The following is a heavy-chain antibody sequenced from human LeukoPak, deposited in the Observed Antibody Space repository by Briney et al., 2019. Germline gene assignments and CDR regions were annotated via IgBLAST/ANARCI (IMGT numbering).Heavy chain of an antibody. CDR2: ISGGGVST. CDR1: GFTFNNYA. J-gene: IGHJ4*02. CDR3: AKNVNGGNWYYFDH. D-gene: IGHD1-20*01. Sequence: PGGSLRLSCAASGFTFNNYAVGWVRQAPGKGLEWVSAISGGGVSTYYADSVKGRITISRDNSKTTLYLQMNSLRAEDTAVYYCAKNVNGGNWYYFDHWGQGTLVTVSS. V-gene: IGHV3-23*01.